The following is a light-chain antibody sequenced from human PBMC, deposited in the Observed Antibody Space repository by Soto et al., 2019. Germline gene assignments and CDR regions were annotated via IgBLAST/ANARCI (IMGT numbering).Light chain of an antibody. Sequence: NFMLTQTHSVSESPGKTVTLSSTRSSGSIAYNFVQLCHQRPGSAPPTVISEDKYRPSGVPDRFSGSKSGTSASLAITGLQAEDEADYYCQTYDSSLSGVVFGEGTKVTVL. CDR2: EDK. CDR3: QTYDSSLSGVV. CDR1: SGSIAYNF. V-gene: IGLV6-57*04. J-gene: IGLJ2*01.